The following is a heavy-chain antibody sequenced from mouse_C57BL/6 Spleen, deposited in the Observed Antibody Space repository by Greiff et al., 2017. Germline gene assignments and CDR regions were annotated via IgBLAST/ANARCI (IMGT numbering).Heavy chain of an antibody. D-gene: IGHD2-12*01. Sequence: QVQLQQPGAELVRPGTSVKLSCKASGYTFTSYWMHWVKQRPGQGLEWIGVIDPSDSYTNYNQKFKGKATLTVDTSSSTAYMQLSSLTSADSAVYYCAITGAYDMDYWGQGTTLTVSS. J-gene: IGHJ2*01. CDR1: GYTFTSYW. V-gene: IGHV1-59*01. CDR3: AITGAYDMDY. CDR2: IDPSDSYT.